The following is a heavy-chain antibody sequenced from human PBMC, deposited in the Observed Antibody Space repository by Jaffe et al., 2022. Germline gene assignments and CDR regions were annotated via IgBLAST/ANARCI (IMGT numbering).Heavy chain of an antibody. CDR1: GFSLSTSGMC. D-gene: IGHD5-12*01. Sequence: QVTLRESGPALVKPTQTLTLTCTFSGFSLSTSGMCVSWVRQPPGKALEWLALIDWDDDKYYSTSLKTRLTISKDTSKNQVVLTMTNMDPVDTATYYCARDIVATRDYYYYYYMDVWGKGTTVTVSS. CDR2: IDWDDDK. V-gene: IGHV2-70*20. J-gene: IGHJ6*03. CDR3: ARDIVATRDYYYYYYMDV.